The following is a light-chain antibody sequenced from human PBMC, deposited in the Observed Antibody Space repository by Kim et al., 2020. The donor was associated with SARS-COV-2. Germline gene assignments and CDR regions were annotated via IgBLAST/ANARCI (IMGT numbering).Light chain of an antibody. CDR1: QSVSSSY. V-gene: IGKV3-20*01. Sequence: EIVLTQSPGTLSLSPGERATLSCRASQSVSSSYLAWYQQKPGQAPRLLIYGASSRATGIPDRFSGSGSGTDFTLTISRLEPEDFAEYYCQQYGSSTVTFGQGTKVDIK. CDR2: GAS. CDR3: QQYGSSTVT. J-gene: IGKJ1*01.